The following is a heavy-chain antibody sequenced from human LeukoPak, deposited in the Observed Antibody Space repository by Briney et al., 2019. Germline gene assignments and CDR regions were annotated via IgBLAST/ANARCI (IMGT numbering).Heavy chain of an antibody. J-gene: IGHJ6*03. CDR3: ASRRDGYNPYYYYYMDV. Sequence: ASVKVSCKASGGTFSSYAISWVRQAPGQGLEWMGGIIPIFGTANYAQKFQGRVTITADESTSTAYMELSSLRSEDTAAYYCASRRDGYNPYYYYYMDVWGKGTTVTVPS. V-gene: IGHV1-69*01. D-gene: IGHD5-24*01. CDR2: IIPIFGTA. CDR1: GGTFSSYA.